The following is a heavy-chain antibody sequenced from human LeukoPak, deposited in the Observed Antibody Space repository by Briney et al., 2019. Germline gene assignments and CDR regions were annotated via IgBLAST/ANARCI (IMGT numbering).Heavy chain of an antibody. CDR2: INIDGSNT. J-gene: IGHJ4*02. CDR3: ATSRTFDY. Sequence: GGSLRLSCAASGFTFSSFGMHWVRQAPGKGLVWVSHINIDGSNTRYADSVKGRFTISRDNAENTLYLQMNSLRVDDTAVYYCATSRTFDYWGQGTLVTVSS. V-gene: IGHV3-74*01. CDR1: GFTFSSFG.